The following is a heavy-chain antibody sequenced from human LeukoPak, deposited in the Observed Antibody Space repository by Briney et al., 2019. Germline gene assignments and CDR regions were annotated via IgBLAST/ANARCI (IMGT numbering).Heavy chain of an antibody. Sequence: GASMKVSCKASDYIFTTYYMHWVRQAPGQGLEWMGWMHPNSGATNYAQKIQGRVTMTRDTSISTAYMELSSLTSDDTAVYYCATSTKYSISWGAFDIWGQGTMVTVSS. CDR2: MHPNSGAT. J-gene: IGHJ3*02. D-gene: IGHD6-13*01. CDR3: ATSTKYSISWGAFDI. CDR1: DYIFTTYY. V-gene: IGHV1-2*02.